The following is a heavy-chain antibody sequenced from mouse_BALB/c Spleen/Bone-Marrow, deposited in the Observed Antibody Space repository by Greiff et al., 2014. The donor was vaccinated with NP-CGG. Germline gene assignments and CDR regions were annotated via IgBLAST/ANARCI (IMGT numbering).Heavy chain of an antibody. J-gene: IGHJ1*01. CDR1: GFSLTDYG. Sequence: VQLQQSGPALVAPSQSLSITCTVSGFSLTDYGVSWIRQPPGKGLEWLGVIWGGGSTYYNSALKSRLSISKDNSKSQVFLKMNSLQTDDTAMYYCAKRGGLGPYWYFDVWGAGTTVTVSS. CDR2: IWGGGST. V-gene: IGHV2-6-5*01. CDR3: AKRGGLGPYWYFDV.